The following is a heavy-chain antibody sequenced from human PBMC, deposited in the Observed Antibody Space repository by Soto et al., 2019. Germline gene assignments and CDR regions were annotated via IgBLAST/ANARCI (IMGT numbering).Heavy chain of an antibody. Sequence: GGSLRLSCAASGFTFSNYGMHWVRQTPGKGLEWVAVISYDGSHQFYTDSVKGRFTISRDNSKNTLYLQMNSLETEDTAMYYCAKDPKCCTIGSHFLDNWFDPWGQGTLVTVSS. V-gene: IGHV3-30*18. CDR1: GFTFSNYG. D-gene: IGHD2-8*01. CDR2: ISYDGSHQ. J-gene: IGHJ5*02. CDR3: AKDPKCCTIGSHFLDNWFDP.